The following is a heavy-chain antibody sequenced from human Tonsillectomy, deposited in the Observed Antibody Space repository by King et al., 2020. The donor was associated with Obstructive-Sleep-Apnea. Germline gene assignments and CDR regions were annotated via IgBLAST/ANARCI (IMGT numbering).Heavy chain of an antibody. D-gene: IGHD2-15*01. J-gene: IGHJ4*02. CDR3: ARAEDCSGGSCYVDY. V-gene: IGHV1-69*10. CDR1: GGTFSSYA. Sequence: VQLVQSGAEVKKPGSSVKVSCKASGGTFSSYAISRVRQAPGQGLEWMGGIIPILGIANYAQKFQGRVTITADKSTSTAYMELSSLRSEDTAVYYCARAEDCSGGSCYVDYWGQGTLVTVSS. CDR2: IIPILGIA.